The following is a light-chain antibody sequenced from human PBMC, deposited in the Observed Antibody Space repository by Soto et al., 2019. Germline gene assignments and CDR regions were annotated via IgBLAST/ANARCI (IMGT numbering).Light chain of an antibody. CDR1: QSFGSSY. V-gene: IGKV3-20*01. CDR2: GAS. J-gene: IGKJ5*01. CDR3: QQYGRSPPIT. Sequence: DIVLTQSPGTLSLSPGERATLSCRASQSFGSSYLAWYQQKPGQAPRLLIYGASSRATGIPDRFSGSGSATDFTLTISRLEPEDFAVYYCQQYGRSPPITFGLGTRLEIK.